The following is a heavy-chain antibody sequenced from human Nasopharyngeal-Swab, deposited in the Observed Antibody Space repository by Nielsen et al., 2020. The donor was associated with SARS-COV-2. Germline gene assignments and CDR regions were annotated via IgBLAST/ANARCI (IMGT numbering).Heavy chain of an antibody. V-gene: IGHV3-11*03. Sequence: GESLKISCAASGFTFSDYYMSWIRQAPGKGLEWVSYISSSSSYTDYVDSVKGRFTISRDNAKNSLYLQMDNLRAEDTAVYYCARSTSSSWYRPLDYWGQGTLV. D-gene: IGHD6-13*01. CDR1: GFTFSDYY. CDR3: ARSTSSSWYRPLDY. CDR2: ISSSSSYT. J-gene: IGHJ4*02.